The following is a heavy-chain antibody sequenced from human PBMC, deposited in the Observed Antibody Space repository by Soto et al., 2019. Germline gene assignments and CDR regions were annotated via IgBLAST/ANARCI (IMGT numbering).Heavy chain of an antibody. V-gene: IGHV1-69*18. J-gene: IGHJ3*02. Sequence: QVQLEQSGAEVKRPGSSVKVSCKTSGGNFNTYPISWVRQAPGHRLEWMGKIIPIFGTPDYAQKFQCRVTINADEATTTVYMELRSLKSDDSAVYYCARDSRLWGSTGWKRENLFDIWGQGTMVTVSS. CDR3: ARDSRLWGSTGWKRENLFDI. CDR2: IIPIFGTP. D-gene: IGHD3-16*01. CDR1: GGNFNTYP.